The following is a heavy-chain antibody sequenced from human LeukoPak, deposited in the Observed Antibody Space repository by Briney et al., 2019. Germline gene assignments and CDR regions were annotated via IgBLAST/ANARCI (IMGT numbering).Heavy chain of an antibody. CDR3: ARAGYYDSSGYYYGY. D-gene: IGHD3-22*01. V-gene: IGHV1-69*13. J-gene: IGHJ4*02. Sequence: SVKVSCKASGGTFSSYAISWVRQAPGQGLEWMGGIIPIFGTANYAQKFQGRVTITADESTSTAYMKLSSLRSEDTAVYYCARAGYYDSSGYYYGYWGQGTLVTVSS. CDR2: IIPIFGTA. CDR1: GGTFSSYA.